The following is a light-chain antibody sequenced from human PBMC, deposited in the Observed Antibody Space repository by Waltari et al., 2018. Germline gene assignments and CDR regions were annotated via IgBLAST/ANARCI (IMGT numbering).Light chain of an antibody. CDR3: AAWDDSLNGVI. CDR2: SNN. CDR1: SSNIGSST. V-gene: IGLV1-44*01. J-gene: IGLJ2*01. Sequence: QSVLTQPPSASGTPGQRVTISCSGSSSNIGSSTVNWYQQPPGTAPKLLIYSNNQRPSGVPARFSGSKSGTSASLAISGLQSEDEADYYCAAWDDSLNGVIFGGGTKLTVL.